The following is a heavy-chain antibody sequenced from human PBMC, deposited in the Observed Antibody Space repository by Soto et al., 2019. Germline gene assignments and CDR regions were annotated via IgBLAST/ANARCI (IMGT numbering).Heavy chain of an antibody. J-gene: IGHJ4*02. V-gene: IGHV2-5*02. CDR3: ARTYYDYVWGSYRPYHFDY. Sequence: QITLKESGPTLVKPTQTLTLTCTFSGFSLSTSGVGVGWIRQPPGKALEWLALIYWDDDKRYSPSLKSRLTITKDTSKNQVVLTMTNMDPVDTATYYCARTYYDYVWGSYRPYHFDYWGQGTLVTVSS. CDR2: IYWDDDK. CDR1: GFSLSTSGVG. D-gene: IGHD3-16*02.